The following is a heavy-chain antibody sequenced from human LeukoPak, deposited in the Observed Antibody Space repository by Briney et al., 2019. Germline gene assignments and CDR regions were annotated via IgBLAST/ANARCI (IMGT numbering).Heavy chain of an antibody. D-gene: IGHD3-16*02. CDR3: ARVSSYYDYVWGSYRSPWYFDY. Sequence: PGGSLRLSCAASGFTFSSYWMSWVRQAPGKGLEWVANIKQDGSEKYYVDSVKGRFTISRDNAKNSLYLQMNSLRAEDTAVYYCARVSSYYDYVWGSYRSPWYFDYWGQGTLVTVSS. V-gene: IGHV3-7*01. CDR1: GFTFSSYW. CDR2: IKQDGSEK. J-gene: IGHJ4*02.